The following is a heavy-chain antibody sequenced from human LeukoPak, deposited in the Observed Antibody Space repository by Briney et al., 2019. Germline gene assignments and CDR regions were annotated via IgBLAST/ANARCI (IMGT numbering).Heavy chain of an antibody. Sequence: GRSLRLSCAASGFSFDEYAMHWVRLVPGKGLEWVSSIAWNSGTRGYADSVKGRFTISRDNAKNSLSLQMNSLRAEDTALYYCAESTVEYTYTGFDCWGQGTLVTVSS. D-gene: IGHD5-18*01. CDR2: IAWNSGTR. J-gene: IGHJ4*02. V-gene: IGHV3-9*01. CDR1: GFSFDEYA. CDR3: AESTVEYTYTGFDC.